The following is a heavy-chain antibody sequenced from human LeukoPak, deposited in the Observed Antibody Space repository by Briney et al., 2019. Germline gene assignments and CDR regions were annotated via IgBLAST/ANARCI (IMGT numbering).Heavy chain of an antibody. D-gene: IGHD2-2*01. V-gene: IGHV3-74*01. CDR1: GFTFSSYW. CDR2: INTDGSST. CDR3: TFADPRTAVPAALGDY. Sequence: PGGSLRLSCAASGFTFSSYWMHWVRQAPGKGLVWVSRINTDGSSTSYADSVKGRFTISRDNAKNTLYLQMNSLRAEDTAVYYCTFADPRTAVPAALGDYWGQGTLVTVSS. J-gene: IGHJ4*02.